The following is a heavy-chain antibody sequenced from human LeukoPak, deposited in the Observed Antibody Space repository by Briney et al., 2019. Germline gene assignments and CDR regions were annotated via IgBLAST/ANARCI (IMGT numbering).Heavy chain of an antibody. CDR1: GFTFTSYD. J-gene: IGHJ4*02. D-gene: IGHD6-13*01. Sequence: GGSLRLSCAVSGFTFTSYDMHWVRQAPGKGLEWVAVISYDGSDKYYADSVKGRFTISRDNSKNTLYLRMNSLRAEDTAVYYCAKDLIAAAGTGFFDYWGQGTLVTVSS. CDR3: AKDLIAAAGTGFFDY. V-gene: IGHV3-33*05. CDR2: ISYDGSDK.